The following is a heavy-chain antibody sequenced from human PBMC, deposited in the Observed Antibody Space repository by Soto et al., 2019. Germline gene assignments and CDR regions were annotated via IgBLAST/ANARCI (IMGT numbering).Heavy chain of an antibody. CDR2: ISSSGGST. Sequence: GAPRLSCAAPGFTFNSYAKSWVRQAPGKGLEWVSGISSSGGSTYYADSVKGRFTISRDNSKNTLYLQMNSLRAEDTAVYYCARMPSLNDFDYWGQGTQVTVSS. V-gene: IGHV3-23*01. J-gene: IGHJ4*02. CDR3: ARMPSLNDFDY. CDR1: GFTFNSYA. D-gene: IGHD3-16*01.